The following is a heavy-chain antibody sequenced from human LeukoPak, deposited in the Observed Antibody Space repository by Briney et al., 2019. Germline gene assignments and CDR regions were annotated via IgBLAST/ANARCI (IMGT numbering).Heavy chain of an antibody. CDR2: INPNTGGT. CDR3: ARDPRKQWLAHLYYYYMDV. CDR1: GYTFSGYY. J-gene: IGHJ6*03. Sequence: ASVKVSCKASGYTFSGYYIHWVRQAPGQGLEWMGWINPNTGGTNYAQRFQGRVTMTRDMSTSTVYMELSSLRSEDTAVYYCARDPRKQWLAHLYYYYMDVWGKGTTVTVSS. D-gene: IGHD6-19*01. V-gene: IGHV1-2*02.